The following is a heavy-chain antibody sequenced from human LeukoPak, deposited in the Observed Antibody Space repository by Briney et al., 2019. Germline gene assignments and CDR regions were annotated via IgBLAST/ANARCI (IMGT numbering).Heavy chain of an antibody. J-gene: IGHJ4*02. CDR1: GFTFSSYS. CDR2: ISSNSSYI. V-gene: IGHV3-21*01. D-gene: IGHD6-13*01. Sequence: GGSLRLSCAASGFTFSSYSMNWVRQAPGKGLEWVSSISSNSSYIYYADSVKGRFTISRDNAKNSLYLQMNSLRAEDTAVYYCARASYSSSWSHFDYWGQGTLVTVSS. CDR3: ARASYSSSWSHFDY.